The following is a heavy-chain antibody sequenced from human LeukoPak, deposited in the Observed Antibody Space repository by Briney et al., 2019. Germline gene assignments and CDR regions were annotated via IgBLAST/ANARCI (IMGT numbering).Heavy chain of an antibody. Sequence: PSETLSLTCAVYGGSFSGYYWSWIRQPPGKGLEWIGSIYHSGNTYYNPSLKSRVTISVDTSKNQLSLKLSSVTATDTAVYYCARRTTYFGWRPSESPSCFDYWGQGTLVTVSS. J-gene: IGHJ4*02. CDR2: IYHSGNT. V-gene: IGHV4-34*01. CDR3: ARRTTYFGWRPSESPSCFDY. CDR1: GGSFSGYY. D-gene: IGHD3-9*01.